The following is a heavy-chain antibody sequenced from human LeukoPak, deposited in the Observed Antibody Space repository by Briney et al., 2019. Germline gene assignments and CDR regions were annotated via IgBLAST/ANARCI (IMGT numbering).Heavy chain of an antibody. D-gene: IGHD3-16*01. CDR1: GFTFSSYS. CDR2: ISSSSSYI. V-gene: IGHV3-21*01. CDR3: ARVGGGAADAFDI. Sequence: GGSLRLSCAASGFTFSSYSMNWVRQAPGKGLEWVSSISSSSSYIYYADSVKGRFTISIDNAKNSLYLQMNSLRAEDTAVYYCARVGGGAADAFDIWGQGTMVTVSS. J-gene: IGHJ3*02.